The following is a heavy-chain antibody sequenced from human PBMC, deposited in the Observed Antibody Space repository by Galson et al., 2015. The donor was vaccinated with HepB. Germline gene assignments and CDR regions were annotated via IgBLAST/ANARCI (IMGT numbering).Heavy chain of an antibody. Sequence: LSLTCTVSGGSISSSSYYWGWIRQPPGKGLEWIGSIYYSGSTYYNPSLKSRVTISVDTSKNQFSLKLSSVTAADTAVYHCARERGYYYDSSGYYWDYWGQGTLVTVSS. CDR2: IYYSGST. V-gene: IGHV4-39*07. CDR1: GGSISSSSYY. D-gene: IGHD3-22*01. CDR3: ARERGYYYDSSGYYWDY. J-gene: IGHJ4*02.